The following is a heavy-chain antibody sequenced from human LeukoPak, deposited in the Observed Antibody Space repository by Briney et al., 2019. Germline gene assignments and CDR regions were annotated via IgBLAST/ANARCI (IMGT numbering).Heavy chain of an antibody. CDR3: AKVTLSGFQKQHYFDL. CDR2: IYYSGTT. V-gene: IGHV4-39*07. D-gene: IGHD3-9*01. Sequence: PSETLSLTCTVSGGLISISTYYWGWIRQPPGKGLEWIGSIYYSGTTHYNPSLKSRVTIAVDTSKNQFSLKLSSMTAADTAMYYCAKVTLSGFQKQHYFDLWGQGTLVTVSS. CDR1: GGLISISTYY. J-gene: IGHJ4*02.